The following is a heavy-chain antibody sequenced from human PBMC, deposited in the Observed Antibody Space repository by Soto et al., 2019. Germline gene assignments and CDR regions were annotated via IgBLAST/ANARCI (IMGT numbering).Heavy chain of an antibody. CDR1: GFTFSSYA. J-gene: IGHJ2*01. V-gene: IGHV3-23*01. D-gene: IGHD2-2*01. CDR2: ISGSGGST. Sequence: EVQLLESGGGLVQPGGSLRLSCAASGFTFSSYAMSWVRQAPGKGLEWVSAISGSGGSTYYADAVKGRFTISRDNSKNTLYLQMTSLRAEDTAVYYCAKECRYCSSTSYWYFDLWGRGTLVTVSS. CDR3: AKECRYCSSTSYWYFDL.